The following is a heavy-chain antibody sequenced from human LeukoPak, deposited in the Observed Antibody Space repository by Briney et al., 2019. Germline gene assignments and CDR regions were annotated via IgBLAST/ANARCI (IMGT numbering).Heavy chain of an antibody. V-gene: IGHV4-34*01. CDR1: GGSFSGYY. Sequence: SETLSLTCAVYGGSFSGYYWSWIRQPPGKGLEWIGTISYSGSTYCKASLKSRVTISADTSKNQFSLKLYSVTAADTAVYYCARHPTGFPNWFDSWGQGTLVTVSS. CDR2: ISYSGST. CDR3: ARHPTGFPNWFDS. J-gene: IGHJ5*01. D-gene: IGHD3-9*01.